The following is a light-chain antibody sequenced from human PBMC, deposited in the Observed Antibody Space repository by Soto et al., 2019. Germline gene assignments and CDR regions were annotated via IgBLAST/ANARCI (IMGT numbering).Light chain of an antibody. CDR2: EVS. CDR1: ITDVGDYNF. Sequence: QSVLTQPPSASGSPGQSVTISCTGTITDVGDYNFVSWYQQHPGKAPKLMIYEVSNRPSGVSNRFSGSKSGNTASLTISGLQAEDEADYFCSSYTSTSTLHYVFGTGTKVTVL. J-gene: IGLJ1*01. V-gene: IGLV2-14*01. CDR3: SSYTSTSTLHYV.